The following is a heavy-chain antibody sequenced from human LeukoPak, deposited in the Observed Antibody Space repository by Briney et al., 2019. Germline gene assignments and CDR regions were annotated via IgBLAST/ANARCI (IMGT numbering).Heavy chain of an antibody. J-gene: IGHJ4*02. Sequence: GGSLRLSCAASGFTFSSYSMNWVRQAPGKGLEWVSSISSSSSYIYYADSVKGRFTISRDNAKNSLYLQMNSLRAEDTALYYCARDLGTDGYNFVHDYWGQGTLVTVSS. CDR1: GFTFSSYS. CDR3: ARDLGTDGYNFVHDY. D-gene: IGHD5-24*01. V-gene: IGHV3-21*04. CDR2: ISSSSSYI.